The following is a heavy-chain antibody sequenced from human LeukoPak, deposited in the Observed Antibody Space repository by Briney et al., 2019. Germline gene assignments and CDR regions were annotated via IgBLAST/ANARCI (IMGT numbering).Heavy chain of an antibody. CDR1: GFSFSSYW. CDR2: ISSSSSYM. D-gene: IGHD5-24*01. Sequence: PGGSLRLSCAASGFSFSSYWMSWVRQAPGKGLEWVSSISSSSSYMSYADSTKGRFTISRDNAKNSLYLQMNTLRAEDAAVYYCAREGDGYKGVYAFDIWGQGTLVTVSS. J-gene: IGHJ3*02. CDR3: AREGDGYKGVYAFDI. V-gene: IGHV3-21*01.